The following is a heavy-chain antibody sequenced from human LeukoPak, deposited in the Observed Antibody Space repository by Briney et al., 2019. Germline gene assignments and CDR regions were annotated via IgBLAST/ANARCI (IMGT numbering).Heavy chain of an antibody. CDR2: ISAYNGNT. CDR3: ARQRWLRLNWFDP. J-gene: IGHJ5*02. V-gene: IGHV1-18*01. Sequence: GVSVKVSRKASGYTFTSYGISWVRQAPGQGLEWMGWISAYNGNTNYAQKLQGRVTMTTDTSTSTAYMELRSLRSDDTAVYYCARQRWLRLNWFDPWGQGTMVTVSS. D-gene: IGHD5-12*01. CDR1: GYTFTSYG.